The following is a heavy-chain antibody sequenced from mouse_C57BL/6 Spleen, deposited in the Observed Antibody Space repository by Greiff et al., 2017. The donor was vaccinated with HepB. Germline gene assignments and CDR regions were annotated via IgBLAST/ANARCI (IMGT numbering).Heavy chain of an antibody. J-gene: IGHJ4*01. CDR2: INPNNGGP. D-gene: IGHD1-1*01. CDR1: GYTFTDYN. Sequence: EVQLQQSGPELVKPGASVKIPCKASGYTFTDYNMDWVKQSHGKSLEWIGDINPNNGGPIYNQKFKGKATLTVDKSTSTAYMELRSLTSEDTAVYYCARLITDYYAMDYWGQGTSVTVSS. CDR3: ARLITDYYAMDY. V-gene: IGHV1-18*01.